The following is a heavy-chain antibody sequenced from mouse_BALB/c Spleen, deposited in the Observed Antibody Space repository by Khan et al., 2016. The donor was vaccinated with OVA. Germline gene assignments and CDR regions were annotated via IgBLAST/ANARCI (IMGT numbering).Heavy chain of an antibody. D-gene: IGHD2-12*01. Sequence: QVQLQQPGAELVRPGASVKLSCKASGYTFTSYWMNWVKQRPGQGLEWIGMIDPSDSETHYNQMFRDKATLTVDKSSSTAYMQLSSLTSEDSAVYYWARRGKYCYDPSWFADWGQGTLVTVSA. CDR2: IDPSDSET. CDR3: ARRGKYCYDPSWFAD. V-gene: IGHV1-61*01. J-gene: IGHJ3*01. CDR1: GYTFTSYW.